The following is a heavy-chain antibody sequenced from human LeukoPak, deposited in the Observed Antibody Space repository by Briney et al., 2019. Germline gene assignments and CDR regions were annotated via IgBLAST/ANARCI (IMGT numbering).Heavy chain of an antibody. CDR2: IKSKTDGGTT. CDR3: TTDELPRGPDY. D-gene: IGHD1-1*01. CDR1: GFTFSNAW. Sequence: PGGSLRLSCAASGFTFSNAWMSGVRQAPGKGLEWVGRIKSKTDGGTTDYAAPVKGRFTISRDDSKNTLYLQMNSLKTEDTAVYYCTTDELPRGPDYWGQGTLVTVSS. V-gene: IGHV3-15*01. J-gene: IGHJ4*02.